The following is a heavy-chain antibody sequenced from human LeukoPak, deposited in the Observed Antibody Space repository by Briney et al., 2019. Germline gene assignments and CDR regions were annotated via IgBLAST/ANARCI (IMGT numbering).Heavy chain of an antibody. CDR1: GFTFSNSW. D-gene: IGHD2-21*02. V-gene: IGHV3-7*01. Sequence: GGSLRLSCAASGFTFSNSWMNWVRQAPGKGLEWVASIDQDGSETNYVDSVKGRFTISRDNSKNSLSLQMNSLRVEDTAVYYCTTYPRLGGGDTAFVSWGQGTLVTVSS. CDR2: IDQDGSET. J-gene: IGHJ4*02. CDR3: TTYPRLGGGDTAFVS.